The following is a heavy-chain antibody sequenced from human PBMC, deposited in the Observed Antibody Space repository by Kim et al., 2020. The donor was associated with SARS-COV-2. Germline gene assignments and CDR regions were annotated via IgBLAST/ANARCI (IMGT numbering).Heavy chain of an antibody. Sequence: ASVKVACKASGYTFTSYGISWVRQAPGQGLEWMGWISAYNGNTNYAQKLQGRVTMTTDTSTSTAYMELRSLRSDDTAVYYCARGSALAAAGTTDYWGQGTLVTVSS. J-gene: IGHJ4*02. CDR1: GYTFTSYG. CDR2: ISAYNGNT. V-gene: IGHV1-18*01. D-gene: IGHD6-13*01. CDR3: ARGSALAAAGTTDY.